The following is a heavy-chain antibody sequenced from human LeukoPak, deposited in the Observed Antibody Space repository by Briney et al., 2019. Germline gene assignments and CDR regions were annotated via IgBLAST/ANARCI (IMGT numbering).Heavy chain of an antibody. J-gene: IGHJ4*02. CDR3: AKARQWELPSFDY. CDR1: GFTFSTYW. CDR2: IKGDGSST. D-gene: IGHD1-26*01. Sequence: GGSLILSCAASGFTFSTYWMHWVRQAPGKGLVWVARIKGDGSSTIYADSVKGRFTISRDNSKNTVYLQMSSLRAEDTAVYYCAKARQWELPSFDYWGQGTLVTVSS. V-gene: IGHV3-74*01.